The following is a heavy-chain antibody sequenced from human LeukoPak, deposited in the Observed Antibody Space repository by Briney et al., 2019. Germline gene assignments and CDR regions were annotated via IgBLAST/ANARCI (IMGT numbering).Heavy chain of an antibody. Sequence: SETLSLTCTVSGGSTSSDYWSWLRQPPGKGLEWIGYIYYTGSTNYNPSLKSRVTISVDTSKNQFSLKLSSVTAADTAVYYCARVFADSSGYYFSAFDIWGQGTMVTVSS. CDR2: IYYTGST. J-gene: IGHJ3*02. D-gene: IGHD3-22*01. CDR3: ARVFADSSGYYFSAFDI. V-gene: IGHV4-59*12. CDR1: GGSTSSDY.